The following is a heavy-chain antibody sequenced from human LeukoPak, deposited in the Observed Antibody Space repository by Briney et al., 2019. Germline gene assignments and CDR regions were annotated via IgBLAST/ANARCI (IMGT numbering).Heavy chain of an antibody. Sequence: ASVKVSCKASGYTFINYVMHWVRQAPGQRLEWMGWIHAGDGSAEYSQKFQGRVTISRDTSANIAYMELSSLRSEDTAVFYCARSYGSGSYYESFSHWGQGTLVTVSS. CDR1: GYTFINYV. D-gene: IGHD3-10*01. CDR3: ARSYGSGSYYESFSH. J-gene: IGHJ4*02. V-gene: IGHV1-3*01. CDR2: IHAGDGSA.